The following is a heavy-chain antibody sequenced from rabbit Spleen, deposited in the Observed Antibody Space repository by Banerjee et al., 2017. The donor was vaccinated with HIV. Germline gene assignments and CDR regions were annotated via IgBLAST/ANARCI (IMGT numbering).Heavy chain of an antibody. J-gene: IGHJ4*01. Sequence: QQQLVESGGGLVKPGASLTLTCKASGFDFSSYGVSWVRQAPGKGPEWIAYIDPIFGSTYYASWVNGRFTISRHNAQNKLYLQLNSLTAADTATYFCVRDQAGDAGFGYATLHYFDLWGPGTLV. CDR2: IDPIFGST. D-gene: IGHD3-3*01. V-gene: IGHV1S47*01. CDR1: GFDFSSYG. CDR3: VRDQAGDAGFGYATLHYFDL.